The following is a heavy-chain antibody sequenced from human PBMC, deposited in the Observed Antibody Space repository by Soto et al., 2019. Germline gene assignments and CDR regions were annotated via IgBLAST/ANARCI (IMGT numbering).Heavy chain of an antibody. J-gene: IGHJ4*02. D-gene: IGHD4-4*01. Sequence: GGSLRLSCEASGFTFSNYCMHWVRQAPGKGLEWVAVIRYDESNDYYADPVKGRFTISRDNSKNTLNLQMNSLRAEDTAVYYCARSYSTNSGNYSPFDYWGRGALVTVSS. CDR3: ARSYSTNSGNYSPFDY. CDR2: IRYDESND. CDR1: GFTFSNYC. V-gene: IGHV3-33*01.